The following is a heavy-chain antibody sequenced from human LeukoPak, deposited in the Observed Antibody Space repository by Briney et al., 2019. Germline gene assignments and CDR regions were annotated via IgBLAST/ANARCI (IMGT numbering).Heavy chain of an antibody. CDR2: IIPIFGTA. Sequence: SVKVSCKASGGTFSSYAISWVRQAPGQGLEWMGGIIPIFGTANYAQKFQGRVTITTDESTSTAYMELSSLRSEDAAVYYCASQDSSGFDLDYWGQGTLVTVSS. CDR1: GGTFSSYA. CDR3: ASQDSSGFDLDY. D-gene: IGHD3-22*01. J-gene: IGHJ4*02. V-gene: IGHV1-69*05.